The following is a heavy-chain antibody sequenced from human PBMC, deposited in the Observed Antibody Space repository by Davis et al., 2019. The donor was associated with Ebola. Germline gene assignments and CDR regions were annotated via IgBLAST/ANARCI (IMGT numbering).Heavy chain of an antibody. CDR3: VRDFFEFSSSSFSDS. V-gene: IGHV3-30*03. Sequence: GGSLRLSCEASGFTFSRYGMHWVRQAPGKGPEWLTYIFFDGSETFYADSVKGRFTTSRDNSKNTLYLQMGRLRSDDTAMYYCVRDFFEFSSSSFSDSWGQGTLVTVSS. CDR2: IFFDGSET. D-gene: IGHD6-6*01. CDR1: GFTFSRYG. J-gene: IGHJ4*02.